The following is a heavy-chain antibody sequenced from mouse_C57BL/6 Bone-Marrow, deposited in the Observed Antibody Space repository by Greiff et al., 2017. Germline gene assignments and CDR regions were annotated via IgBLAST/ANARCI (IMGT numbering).Heavy chain of an antibody. CDR3: ARHEALYDYDRDWYFDV. CDR2: FYPGSGSI. D-gene: IGHD2-4*01. Sequence: QVQLQQSGAELVKPGASVKLSCKASGYTFTEYTIHWVKQRSGQGLEWIGWFYPGSGSIKYNEKFKDKATLTADKSSSTVYMELSRLTSEDSAVYFCARHEALYDYDRDWYFDVWGTGTTVTVSS. J-gene: IGHJ1*03. V-gene: IGHV1-62-2*01. CDR1: GYTFTEYT.